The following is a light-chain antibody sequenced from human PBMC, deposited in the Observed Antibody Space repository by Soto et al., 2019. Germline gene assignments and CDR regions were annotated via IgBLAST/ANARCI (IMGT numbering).Light chain of an antibody. CDR2: GVS. CDR3: SSYAGSNMEVV. V-gene: IGLV2-8*01. CDR1: SSDVGGYNY. Sequence: QSALTQPPSASGSPGQSVTISCTGTSSDVGGYNYVSWYQQHPGKAPKLMIYGVSKRPSGVPDRFSGSKSGNTASLTVSGLQAEDEADYYCSSYAGSNMEVVFGGGTKLTVL. J-gene: IGLJ2*01.